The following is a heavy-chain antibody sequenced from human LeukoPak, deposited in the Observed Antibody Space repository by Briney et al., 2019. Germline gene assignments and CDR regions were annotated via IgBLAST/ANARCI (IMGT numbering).Heavy chain of an antibody. Sequence: GGSLRLSCAPSGFTFSSYWMSWVRQAPGKGLEWVANIKQDGRDKYYVDSVKGRFTISRDNAKNSLYLQMNSLRAEDTAVYYCARVAGHAHWFDPWGQGTLVTVSS. V-gene: IGHV3-7*03. CDR3: ARVAGHAHWFDP. CDR1: GFTFSSYW. J-gene: IGHJ5*02. CDR2: IKQDGRDK. D-gene: IGHD1-14*01.